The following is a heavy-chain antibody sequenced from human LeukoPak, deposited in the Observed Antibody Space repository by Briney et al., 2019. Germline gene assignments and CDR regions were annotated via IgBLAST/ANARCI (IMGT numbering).Heavy chain of an antibody. D-gene: IGHD4-23*01. J-gene: IGHJ5*02. Sequence: GGSLRLSCAASGFTFSSYSMNWVRQAPGKGLEWVSSISSSSSYIYYADSVKGRFTISRDNAKNSLYLQMNSLRAEDTAVYYCARSVVAPQDWFDPWGQGTLATASS. V-gene: IGHV3-21*01. CDR3: ARSVVAPQDWFDP. CDR2: ISSSSSYI. CDR1: GFTFSSYS.